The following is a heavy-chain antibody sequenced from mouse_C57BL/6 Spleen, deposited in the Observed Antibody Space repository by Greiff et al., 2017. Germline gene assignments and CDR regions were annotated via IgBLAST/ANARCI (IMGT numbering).Heavy chain of an antibody. CDR3: ARSYGNYLSFCAMDY. CDR2: IYPGDGDT. Sequence: QVQLQQSGPELVKPGASVKISCKASGYAFSSSWMNWVKQRPGKGLEWIGRIYPGDGDTNYNGKFKGKATLTADKSSSTAYMQLSSLTSEDSAVYFCARSYGNYLSFCAMDYWGQGTSVTVSS. J-gene: IGHJ4*01. V-gene: IGHV1-82*01. D-gene: IGHD2-1*01. CDR1: GYAFSSSW.